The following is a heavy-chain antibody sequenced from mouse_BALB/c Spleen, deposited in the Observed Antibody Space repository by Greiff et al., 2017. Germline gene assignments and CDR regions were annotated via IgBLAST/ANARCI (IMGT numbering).Heavy chain of an antibody. CDR2: INPYNDGT. CDR3: ARRGGYDAMDY. D-gene: IGHD1-1*02. CDR1: GYTFTSYV. J-gene: IGHJ4*01. Sequence: VQLKQSGPELVKPGASVKMSCKASGYTFTSYVMHWVKQKPGQGLEWIGYINPYNDGTKYNEKFKGKATLTSDKSSSTAYMELSSLTSEDSAVYYGARRGGYDAMDYWGQGTSVTVSS. V-gene: IGHV1-14*01.